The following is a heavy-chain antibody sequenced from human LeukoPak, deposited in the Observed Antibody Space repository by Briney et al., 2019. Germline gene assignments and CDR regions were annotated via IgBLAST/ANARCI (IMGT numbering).Heavy chain of an antibody. CDR3: AREDSTSREVYFDY. CDR2: INTNTGHP. V-gene: IGHV7-4-1*02. Sequence: ASVKVSCKASGGTFSSYAISWLRQAPGQGLEWMGWINTNTGHPTYAQGFTGRFVFSLDTSVSTAYLQISSLKTEDSAVYFCAREDSTSREVYFDYWGQGTLVTVSS. CDR1: GGTFSSYA. D-gene: IGHD1-26*01. J-gene: IGHJ4*02.